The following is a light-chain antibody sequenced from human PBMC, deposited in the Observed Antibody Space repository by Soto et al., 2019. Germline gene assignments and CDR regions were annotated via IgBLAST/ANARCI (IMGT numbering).Light chain of an antibody. Sequence: EIVMTQSPATLSVSPGQRATLSCRASQSINTNLAWYQQKPGQAPRLLIYGASTRATGIPVRFSGSGSGTEFTLTISRLQSEEFAVYYCQHYNNWPPWTFGQGTKVDIK. CDR3: QHYNNWPPWT. J-gene: IGKJ1*01. CDR2: GAS. CDR1: QSINTN. V-gene: IGKV3-15*01.